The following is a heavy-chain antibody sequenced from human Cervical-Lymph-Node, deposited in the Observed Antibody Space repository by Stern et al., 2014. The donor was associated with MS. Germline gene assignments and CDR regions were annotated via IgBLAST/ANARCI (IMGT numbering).Heavy chain of an antibody. J-gene: IGHJ4*02. CDR2: IYPGDSDI. D-gene: IGHD4-17*01. V-gene: IGHV5-51*01. Sequence: VQLVQSGAEVKKPGESLRISCKGSGYRFTSFWIGWVRLVPGRGLQWLGIIYPGDSDIRYSPSFQGQVTISVDKSISTAYLQWSSLKASDTATYYCARHDPTNGDYESLTYWGQGTQVTVSS. CDR3: ARHDPTNGDYESLTY. CDR1: GYRFTSFW.